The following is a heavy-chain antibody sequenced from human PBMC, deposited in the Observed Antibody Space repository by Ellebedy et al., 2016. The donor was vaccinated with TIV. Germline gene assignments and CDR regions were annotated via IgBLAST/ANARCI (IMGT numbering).Heavy chain of an antibody. CDR3: APWASMD. J-gene: IGHJ4*02. CDR2: IRSKANSYAT. Sequence: GESLKISXAASGFTFSGSAMHWVRQASGKGLEWVGRIRSKANSYATAYAASVKGRFTISRDDSKNTLYLQMNSLRAEDTAVYYCAPWASMDWGQGTLVTVSS. V-gene: IGHV3-73*01. CDR1: GFTFSGSA. D-gene: IGHD1-26*01.